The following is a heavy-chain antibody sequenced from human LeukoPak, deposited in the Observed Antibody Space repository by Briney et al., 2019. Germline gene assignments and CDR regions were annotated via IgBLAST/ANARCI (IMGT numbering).Heavy chain of an antibody. V-gene: IGHV4-39*01. Sequence: PSETLSLTCTVSGGSISSSSYYWVWLRQPPGKGLEWIGNMHYSGTTYYNPSRKSRVTISVDTSKNQFSLKLSSVTAADTAVYYCARRVSSTSWFDYWGQGTLVTVSS. J-gene: IGHJ4*02. CDR1: GGSISSSSYY. D-gene: IGHD2-2*01. CDR2: MHYSGTT. CDR3: ARRVSSTSWFDY.